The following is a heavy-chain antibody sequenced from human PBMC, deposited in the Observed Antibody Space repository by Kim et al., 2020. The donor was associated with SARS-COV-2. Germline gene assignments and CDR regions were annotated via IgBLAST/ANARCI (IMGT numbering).Heavy chain of an antibody. CDR2: I. Sequence: ISYADSVKGRFTISRDNAKNSLYLQMNSLRAEDTAVYYCARDRQFYYFDYWGQGTLVTVSS. CDR3: ARDRQFYYFDY. J-gene: IGHJ4*02. D-gene: IGHD6-19*01. V-gene: IGHV3-48*04.